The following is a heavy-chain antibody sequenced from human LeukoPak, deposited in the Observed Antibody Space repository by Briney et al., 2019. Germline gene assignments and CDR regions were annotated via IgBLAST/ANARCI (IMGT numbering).Heavy chain of an antibody. CDR3: ARGDYDYVWGSYRPIDY. J-gene: IGHJ4*02. CDR2: INPSGGST. V-gene: IGHV1-46*01. Sequence: ASVKVSCKASGYTFTSDYIHWVRQAPGQGLEWMGIINPSGGSTSYAQKFQGRVTITADESTSTAYMELSSLRSEDTAVYYCARGDYDYVWGSYRPIDYWGQGTLVTVSS. CDR1: GYTFTSDY. D-gene: IGHD3-16*02.